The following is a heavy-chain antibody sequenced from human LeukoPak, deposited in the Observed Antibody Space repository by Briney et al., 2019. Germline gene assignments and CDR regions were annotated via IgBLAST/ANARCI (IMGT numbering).Heavy chain of an antibody. V-gene: IGHV4-34*01. CDR2: INHSVST. Sequence: SETLSLTCAVYAGSFSGYYSSWIRPPPGKGREWVGEINHSVSTNYNPSLKSRVTISVDTSKNQFSLKLSSVSDADTAVYYCARLVRRLQRLNIGRDSDYATGYYLDSWGQGTLVTVSS. D-gene: IGHD5-12*01. J-gene: IGHJ4*02. CDR1: AGSFSGYY. CDR3: ARLVRRLQRLNIGRDSDYATGYYLDS.